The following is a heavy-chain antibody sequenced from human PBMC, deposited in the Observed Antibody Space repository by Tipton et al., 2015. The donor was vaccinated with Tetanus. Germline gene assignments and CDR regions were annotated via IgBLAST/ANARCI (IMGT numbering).Heavy chain of an antibody. CDR1: GGSISNYY. D-gene: IGHD3-22*01. V-gene: IGHV4-4*07. Sequence: LRLSCSVSGGSISNYYWNWIRQPAGKGLEWIGRIYVTGATNHSPALQSRVTMSIDRAKNQLSLTLTSVTAADAAMYYWAREDVYYHDGSGFYAFDVWGRGTMVAVSS. CDR2: IYVTGAT. J-gene: IGHJ3*01. CDR3: AREDVYYHDGSGFYAFDV.